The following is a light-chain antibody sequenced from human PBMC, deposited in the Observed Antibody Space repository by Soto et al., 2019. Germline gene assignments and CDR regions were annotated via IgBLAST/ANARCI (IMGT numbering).Light chain of an antibody. CDR3: LQHNSYPWT. CDR1: QSVSSSY. V-gene: IGKV3-20*01. J-gene: IGKJ1*01. Sequence: EIVLTQSPGTLSLSPGERATLSCRASQSVSSSYLAWYQQKPGQAPRLLIYGASSRATGIPDRFSGSGSGTEFTLTISSLQSEDFATYYCLQHNSYPWTFGQGTKVDI. CDR2: GAS.